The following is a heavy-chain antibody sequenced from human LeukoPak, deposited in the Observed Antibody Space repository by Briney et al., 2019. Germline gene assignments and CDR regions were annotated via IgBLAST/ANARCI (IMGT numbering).Heavy chain of an antibody. Sequence: GGSLRLSCAASGFTFSSYAMPWVRQAPGKGLEWVAVISYDGSNKYYADSVKGRFTISRDNSKNTLYLQMNSLRAEDTAVYYCARCSKVVRGGPKYYDFWSGYSCDDAFDIWGQGTMVTVSS. V-gene: IGHV3-30-3*01. CDR1: GFTFSSYA. CDR3: ARCSKVVRGGPKYYDFWSGYSCDDAFDI. J-gene: IGHJ3*02. D-gene: IGHD3-3*01. CDR2: ISYDGSNK.